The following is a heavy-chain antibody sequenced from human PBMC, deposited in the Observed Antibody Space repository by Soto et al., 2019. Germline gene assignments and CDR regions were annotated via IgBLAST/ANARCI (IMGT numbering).Heavy chain of an antibody. CDR1: GSTFSNYD. V-gene: IGHV3-30*03. CDR3: VREGYSGSYAAF. Sequence: QVQLVQSGGGVVQPGRSMSLSCEDSGSTFSNYDMDWVRQAPGKGLEWVAIISFDGSKTYYADSVKGRFTVSRDNSRNTLFLQMNRLRPDDTATYYCVREGYSGSYAAFWGQGSLVTVSS. J-gene: IGHJ4*02. CDR2: ISFDGSKT. D-gene: IGHD1-26*01.